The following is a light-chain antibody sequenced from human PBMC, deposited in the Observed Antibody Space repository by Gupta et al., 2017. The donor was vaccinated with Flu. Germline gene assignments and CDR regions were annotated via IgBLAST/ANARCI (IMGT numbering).Light chain of an antibody. Sequence: TLVHPASSYSVSSQGLVNQEMNTYLHWFQHRPGKAPKLLIYLVSNRATGVPDRFSGSGSGTYFTLRISRVEPDDFGVYFCMQGEHWPWAFGQGAKLEIK. J-gene: IGKJ1*01. V-gene: IGKV2-30*01. CDR2: LVS. CDR3: MQGEHWPWA. CDR1: QGLVNQEMNTY.